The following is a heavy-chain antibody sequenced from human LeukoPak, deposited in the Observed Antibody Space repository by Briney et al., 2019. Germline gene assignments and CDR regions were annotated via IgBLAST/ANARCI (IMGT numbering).Heavy chain of an antibody. CDR3: ARDLGDGYKPFDY. D-gene: IGHD5-24*01. CDR2: INPNSGST. V-gene: IGHV1-2*02. J-gene: IGHJ4*02. Sequence: ASVHVSCQASVYTFTGYYMHWVRQAPGQGLAWMGWINPNSGSTNYAQKFQGRVTMTRDTSISTAYMELSRLRSDDTAVYYCARDLGDGYKPFDYWGQGTLVTVSS. CDR1: VYTFTGYY.